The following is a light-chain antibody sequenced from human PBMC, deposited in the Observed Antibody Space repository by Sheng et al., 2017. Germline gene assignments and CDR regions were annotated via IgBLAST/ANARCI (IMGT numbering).Light chain of an antibody. CDR2: GAS. V-gene: IGKV3-20*01. Sequence: EIVLTQSPGTLSLSPGERATLSCRASQSISSSHLAWYQQKRGQAPSLLIYGASTRAAGIPDRFSGSGSGTDFTLTISRLEPEDFAVYYCQQYDVSPLTFGGGTQVEI. CDR1: QSISSSH. J-gene: IGKJ4*01. CDR3: QQYDVSPLT.